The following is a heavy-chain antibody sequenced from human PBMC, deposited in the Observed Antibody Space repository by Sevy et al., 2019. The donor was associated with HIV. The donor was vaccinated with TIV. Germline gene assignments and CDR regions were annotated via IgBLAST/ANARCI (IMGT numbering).Heavy chain of an antibody. V-gene: IGHV3-49*03. CDR3: TRDRLWFGELGDDAFDI. D-gene: IGHD3-10*01. CDR2: IRSKAYGGTT. CDR1: GFTFGDYA. J-gene: IGHJ3*02. Sequence: GGSLRLSCTASGFTFGDYAMSWFRQAPGKGLEWVGFIRSKAYGGTTEYAAAVKCRITISRDDSKRIAYLQMNCLKTEDTAVYYCTRDRLWFGELGDDAFDIWGQGTMVTVSS.